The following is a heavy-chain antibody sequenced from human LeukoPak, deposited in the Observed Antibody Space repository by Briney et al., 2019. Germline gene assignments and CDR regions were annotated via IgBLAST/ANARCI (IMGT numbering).Heavy chain of an antibody. CDR3: TRELTGYNDY. CDR2: INPDGSGT. J-gene: IGHJ4*02. D-gene: IGHD3-9*01. Sequence: PGGSLRLSCGASGFIFSRDWMHWVRQAPGKGLVWVSRINPDGSGTSYADSVKGRFTISRDNAKNTLHLQMNSLRAEDTALYYCTRELTGYNDYWGQGTPVTVSS. V-gene: IGHV3-74*01. CDR1: GFIFSRDW.